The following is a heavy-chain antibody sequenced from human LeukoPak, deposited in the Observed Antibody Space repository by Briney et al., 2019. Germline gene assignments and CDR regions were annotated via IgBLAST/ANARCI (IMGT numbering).Heavy chain of an antibody. CDR1: GFVFSSHG. D-gene: IGHD3-16*01. Sequence: GGSLRLSCVASGFVFSSHGMNWVRQAPGKGLEWLTVIWYDGSDQYYADSVKGRFTISRDNAKNSLYLQMSNLRAEDTAVYFCARGGGLDVWGQGATVTVSS. CDR2: IWYDGSDQ. J-gene: IGHJ6*02. V-gene: IGHV3-33*03. CDR3: ARGGGLDV.